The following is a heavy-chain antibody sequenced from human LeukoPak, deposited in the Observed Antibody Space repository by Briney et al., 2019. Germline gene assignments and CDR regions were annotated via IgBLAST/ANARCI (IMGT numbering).Heavy chain of an antibody. Sequence: GGSLRLSCAASGFTFSSYAMNWVRQAPGKGLEWVASITSSGGYIYYADSVKGRFTISRDNAKNSQYLQMNSLRAEGTAVYYCARDREAIVLVSAAMDYYYYGMDVWGKGTTVTVSS. CDR1: GFTFSSYA. J-gene: IGHJ6*04. V-gene: IGHV3-21*01. D-gene: IGHD2-2*01. CDR2: ITSSGGYI. CDR3: ARDREAIVLVSAAMDYYYYGMDV.